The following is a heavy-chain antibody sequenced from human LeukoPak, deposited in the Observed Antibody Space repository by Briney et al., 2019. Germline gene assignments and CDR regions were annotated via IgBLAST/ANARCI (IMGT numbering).Heavy chain of an antibody. CDR1: GFTFSNYA. CDR3: ARGAVALDY. D-gene: IGHD6-19*01. CDR2: ISGSGGTT. V-gene: IGHV3-23*01. Sequence: GGSLRLSCAASGFTFSNYAMSWVRQAPGKGLEWVSGISGSGGTTYYADSVKGRFTISRDNSKNTLFLQMNSLRADDTAVYYCARGAVALDYWGQGTLVTVSS. J-gene: IGHJ4*02.